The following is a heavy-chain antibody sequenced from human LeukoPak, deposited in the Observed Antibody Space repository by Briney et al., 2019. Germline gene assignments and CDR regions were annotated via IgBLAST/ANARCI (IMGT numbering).Heavy chain of an antibody. J-gene: IGHJ6*02. V-gene: IGHV3-48*02. D-gene: IGHD3-9*01. CDR1: GFTFSTYD. CDR2: ISSSSSTI. Sequence: GGSLRLSCSASGFTFSTYDMNWVRQAPGKGLEWVSYISSSSSTIYYADSVKGRFTISRDNAKNSLYLQMNSLRDEDTAVYYCAREPTHYDILTGYPTYYGMDVWGQGTTVTVSS. CDR3: AREPTHYDILTGYPTYYGMDV.